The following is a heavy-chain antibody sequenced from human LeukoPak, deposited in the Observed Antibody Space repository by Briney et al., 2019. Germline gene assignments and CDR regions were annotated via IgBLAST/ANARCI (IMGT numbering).Heavy chain of an antibody. Sequence: GGSLRLSCAASGFTFSSYGMHWVRQAPGKGLEWVAFIRYDGSNKYYADSVKGRFTISRDNSKNTLYLQMNSLRAEDTAVYYCAKDRHGDSSGYYYSSPGYWGQGTLVTVSS. V-gene: IGHV3-30*02. CDR1: GFTFSSYG. CDR3: AKDRHGDSSGYYYSSPGY. CDR2: IRYDGSNK. J-gene: IGHJ4*02. D-gene: IGHD3-22*01.